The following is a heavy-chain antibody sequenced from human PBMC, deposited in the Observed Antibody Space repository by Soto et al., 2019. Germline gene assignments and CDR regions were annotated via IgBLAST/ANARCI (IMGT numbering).Heavy chain of an antibody. Sequence: EVQLVESGGGLVKPGGSLRLSCAASGFTFSTYAMNWVRQAPGKGLEWVSSISSRSTNIYYADSVKGRITISRDNAKNSTYLQMNSLRVEDTAVYYCAREGGGRYTYFQNWGQGTLVTVSS. V-gene: IGHV3-21*01. CDR2: ISSRSTNI. CDR1: GFTFSTYA. J-gene: IGHJ1*01. CDR3: AREGGGRYTYFQN. D-gene: IGHD1-26*01.